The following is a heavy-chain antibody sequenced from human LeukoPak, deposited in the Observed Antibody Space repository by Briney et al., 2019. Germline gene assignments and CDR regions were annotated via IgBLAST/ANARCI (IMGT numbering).Heavy chain of an antibody. D-gene: IGHD3-16*02. CDR1: GGSISSGGYY. CDR2: IYYSGST. Sequence: PSETLSLTCTVSGGSISSGGYYWSWIRQHPGKGLEWMGSIYYSGSTYYNPSLKSRVSISVDPSKSQFSLKLTSVTAADTAVYYCATHPLLDYWGQGSLVTVSS. CDR3: ATHPLLDY. V-gene: IGHV4-39*01. J-gene: IGHJ4*02.